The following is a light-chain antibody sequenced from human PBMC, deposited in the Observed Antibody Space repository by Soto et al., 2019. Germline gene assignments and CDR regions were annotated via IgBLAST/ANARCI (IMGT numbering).Light chain of an antibody. J-gene: IGKJ1*01. Sequence: DIVMTQSPDSLTVSLGERATINCKSSQSVFYSSNNKNYLAWYQQKPGQPPKLVIYWASTRESGVPDRFSGSGSGTDFTLTISSLQAEDVAVYYCQQYFSNYPWTFGQGTKVEIK. CDR2: WAS. CDR1: QSVFYSSNNKNY. V-gene: IGKV4-1*01. CDR3: QQYFSNYPWT.